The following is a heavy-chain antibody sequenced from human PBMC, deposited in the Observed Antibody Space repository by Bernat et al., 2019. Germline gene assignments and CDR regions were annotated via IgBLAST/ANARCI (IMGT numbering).Heavy chain of an antibody. CDR3: ARGAGYCSSTSCYGGDWFDP. V-gene: IGHV3-30*03. Sequence: QVQLVESGGGVVQPGRSLRLSCAASGFTFSSYGMHWVRQAPGKGLEWVAVISYDGSNKYYADSVKGRFTISRDNSKNTLYLQMNSLRAEDTAVYYCARGAGYCSSTSCYGGDWFDPWGQGTLVTVSS. CDR2: ISYDGSNK. J-gene: IGHJ5*02. D-gene: IGHD2-2*01. CDR1: GFTFSSYG.